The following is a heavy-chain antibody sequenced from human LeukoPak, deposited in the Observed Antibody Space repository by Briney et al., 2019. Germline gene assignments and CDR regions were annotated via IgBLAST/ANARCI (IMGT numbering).Heavy chain of an antibody. CDR2: MSGSGGST. J-gene: IGHJ4*02. V-gene: IGHV3-23*01. CDR1: GFTFTSYA. Sequence: GGSLRLSCAASGFTFTSYAMSWVRQAPGKWLEWVSAMSGSGGSTYYADSVKGRFTISRDNSKNTLYLQMNSLRAEDTAVYYCTTDVKGSGSYYNPSLTPDYWGQGTLVTVSS. CDR3: TTDVKGSGSYYNPSLTPDY. D-gene: IGHD3-10*01.